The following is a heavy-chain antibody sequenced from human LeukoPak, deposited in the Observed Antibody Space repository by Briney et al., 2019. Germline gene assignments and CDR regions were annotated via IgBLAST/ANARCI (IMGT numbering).Heavy chain of an antibody. CDR3: ARHCYASQSPFDC. CDR1: GFTFSTHA. J-gene: IGHJ4*02. Sequence: GGSLRLSCAASGFTFSTHAMGWVRQAPGKGLEWVSGISASGASTYSADSVKGRFTISRDNYKNTLYPQLKSLRAEDTAAYYCARHCYASQSPFDCWGQGTRDTVSS. D-gene: IGHD2-2*01. CDR2: ISASGAST. V-gene: IGHV3-23*01.